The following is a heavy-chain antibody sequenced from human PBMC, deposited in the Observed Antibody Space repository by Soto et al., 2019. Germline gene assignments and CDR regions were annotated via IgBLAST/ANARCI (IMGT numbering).Heavy chain of an antibody. J-gene: IGHJ4*02. CDR2: INDSGNT. D-gene: IGHD3-16*01. CDR3: QGGDF. Sequence: LSLTCAVSGGSFRGYFWSWIRQSPAKGLEWIGEINDSGNTYYNPSFKSRLTISVDTSTSQISLRLTSVTAADSAVYYCQGGDFWGQGTRVTVSS. V-gene: IGHV4-34*01. CDR1: GGSFRGYF.